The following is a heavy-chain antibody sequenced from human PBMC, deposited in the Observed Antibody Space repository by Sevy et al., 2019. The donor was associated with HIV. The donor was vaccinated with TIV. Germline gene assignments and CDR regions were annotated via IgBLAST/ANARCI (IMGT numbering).Heavy chain of an antibody. CDR3: AKDLTGRYTSSSGDFDY. J-gene: IGHJ4*02. D-gene: IGHD6-6*01. CDR1: GFTFSNYG. V-gene: IGHV3-30*02. CDR2: IRFDASTK. Sequence: GGSLRLSCAASGFTFSNYGMHWVRQAPGKGLEWVALIRFDASTKYYKDSVKGRFTVSRDNAKNILYLQMNSLRPEDIAVYYCAKDLTGRYTSSSGDFDYWGQGTLVTVSS.